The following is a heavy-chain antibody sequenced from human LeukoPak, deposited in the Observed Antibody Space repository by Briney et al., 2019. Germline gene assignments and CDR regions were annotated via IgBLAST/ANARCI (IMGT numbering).Heavy chain of an antibody. V-gene: IGHV3-7*01. Sequence: GGSLRLSCAASGFTFSTFWMTWVRQAPGKGLEWVANIKQDGSKRYYVDSVKGRFTISRDNAKNSLYLQMNSLRAEDTAVYYCARAWNSNDDYWGQGTLVTVSS. D-gene: IGHD1/OR15-1a*01. CDR2: IKQDGSKR. CDR3: ARAWNSNDDY. J-gene: IGHJ4*02. CDR1: GFTFSTFW.